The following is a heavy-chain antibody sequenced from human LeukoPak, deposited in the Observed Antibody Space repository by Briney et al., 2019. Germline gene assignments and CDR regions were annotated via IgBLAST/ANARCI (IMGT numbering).Heavy chain of an antibody. CDR1: GFTFSSYS. CDR3: AKDFGSIVVVPATDY. D-gene: IGHD2-2*01. V-gene: IGHV3-21*04. Sequence: GGSLRLSCAASGFTFSSYSMNWVRQAPGKGLEWVSSISSSSSYIYYADSVKGRFTISRDNSKNTLYLQMNSLRAEDTAVYYCAKDFGSIVVVPATDYWGQGTLVTVSS. CDR2: ISSSSSYI. J-gene: IGHJ4*02.